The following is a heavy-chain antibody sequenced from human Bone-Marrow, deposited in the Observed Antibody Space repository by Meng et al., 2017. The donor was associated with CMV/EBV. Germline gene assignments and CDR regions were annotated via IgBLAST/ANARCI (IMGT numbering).Heavy chain of an antibody. CDR3: ARNGGRTSSWYTPGGWFDP. Sequence: ASVKVSCKASGYTFTGYYMHWVRQAPGQGLEWMGWINPNSGGTNYAPKFQGRVTMTRDTSISTAYMELNRLRSDDTAVYYCARNGGRTSSWYTPGGWFDPWGQGTLVTVSS. CDR1: GYTFTGYY. CDR2: INPNSGGT. D-gene: IGHD6-13*01. J-gene: IGHJ5*02. V-gene: IGHV1-2*02.